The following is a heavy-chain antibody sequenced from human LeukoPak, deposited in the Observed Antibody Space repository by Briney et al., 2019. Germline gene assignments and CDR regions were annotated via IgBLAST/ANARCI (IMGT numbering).Heavy chain of an antibody. CDR2: IYYSGSN. J-gene: IGHJ5*02. CDR1: GGSVSSGSYY. V-gene: IGHV4-61*01. Sequence: SETLSLTRTVSGGSVSSGSYYGRSIRQPPGKGLEWYGYIYYSGSNHYNPSLKSRVTISVDTSKSQFSLKLSSVTAADTAVYYCARGTVGAAGWFVPWGQGTLVTVSS. CDR3: ARGTVGAAGWFVP. D-gene: IGHD6-25*01.